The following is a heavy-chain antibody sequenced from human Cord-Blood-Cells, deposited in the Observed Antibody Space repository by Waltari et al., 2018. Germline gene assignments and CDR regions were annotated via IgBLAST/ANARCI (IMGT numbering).Heavy chain of an antibody. Sequence: QVQLVQSGAEVKKPGASVKVSCKVSGYTLTESSMHWVRQAPGKGLEWMGGFEPEEGETIYAQKFQGRVTMTEDTSTDTAYMELSSLRSEDTAVYYCATSPPYSSSWYYFDYWGQGTLVTVSS. CDR3: ATSPPYSSSWYYFDY. CDR1: GYTLTESS. J-gene: IGHJ4*02. D-gene: IGHD6-13*01. CDR2: FEPEEGET. V-gene: IGHV1-24*01.